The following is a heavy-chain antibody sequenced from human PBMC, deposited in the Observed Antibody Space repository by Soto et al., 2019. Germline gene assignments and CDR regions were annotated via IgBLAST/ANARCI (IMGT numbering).Heavy chain of an antibody. Sequence: ASVKVSCKASGYTFTSYGISWVRQAPGQGLEWMGWISAYNGNTNYAQKLQGRVTMTTDTSTSTAYMELRSLRSDDTAVYYCERENMVRGVIARTVGWFEPWGQGKLVTVSS. J-gene: IGHJ5*02. V-gene: IGHV1-18*01. D-gene: IGHD3-10*01. CDR1: GYTFTSYG. CDR2: ISAYNGNT. CDR3: ERENMVRGVIARTVGWFEP.